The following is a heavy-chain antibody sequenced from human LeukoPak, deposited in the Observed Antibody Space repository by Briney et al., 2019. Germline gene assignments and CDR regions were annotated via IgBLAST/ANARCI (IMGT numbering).Heavy chain of an antibody. J-gene: IGHJ4*02. CDR2: INASGGST. CDR1: GYTFTSYA. Sequence: GASVKVSCKASGYTFTSYAMNWVRQAPGQGLEWMGIINASGGSTSYAQKFQGRVTMTRDMSTSTVYMELSSLRSEDTAVYYCATVWFGESLAFDYWGQGTLVTVSS. V-gene: IGHV1-46*01. D-gene: IGHD3-10*01. CDR3: ATVWFGESLAFDY.